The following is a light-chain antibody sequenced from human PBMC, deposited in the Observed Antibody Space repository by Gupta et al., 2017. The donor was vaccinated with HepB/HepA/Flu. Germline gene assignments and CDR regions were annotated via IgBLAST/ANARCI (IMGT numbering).Light chain of an antibody. CDR1: RHCDVGSYG. CDR3: MVWPGNSDLR. V-gene: IGLV5-37*01. J-gene: IGLJ2*01. Sequence: PVLTQPPYSAALPGESARPICHLPRHCDVGSYGIFWYQQKPGSPPRFLLYYSDSDKSYDSGVPSRFSVSTDTSSNTAILLISGLQSEDEAYYYCMVWPGNSDLRIGGGTKLTVL. CDR2: YYSDSDK.